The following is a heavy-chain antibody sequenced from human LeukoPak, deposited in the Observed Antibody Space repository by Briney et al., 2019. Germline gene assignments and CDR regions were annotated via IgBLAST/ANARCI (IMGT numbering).Heavy chain of an antibody. CDR3: ARDYCSGGSCFFN. D-gene: IGHD2-15*01. V-gene: IGHV3-74*01. CDR1: GFTFSSYW. CDR2: INSAGSDT. J-gene: IGHJ4*02. Sequence: PGGSLRLSCAASGFTFSSYWMHWVRQAPGKGLVWVPRINSAGSDTSYADSVKGRFTISRDNAKNTLYLQMNSLRAEDTAVYFCARDYCSGGSCFFNWGQGTLVTVSS.